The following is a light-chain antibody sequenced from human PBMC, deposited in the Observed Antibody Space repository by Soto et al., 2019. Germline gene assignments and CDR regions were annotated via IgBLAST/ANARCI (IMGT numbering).Light chain of an antibody. Sequence: DIVMTQSPDSLAVSLGERATINCKSSQSVLYSSNNKNYLAWYQQKPGQPPKLLIYWASTRESGVPDRFSGSGSGTDFTLTISSLQAEDVAVYYCQQCNSPHLTFGGGTKVEIK. J-gene: IGKJ4*01. CDR3: QQCNSPHLT. CDR2: WAS. CDR1: QSVLYSSNNKNY. V-gene: IGKV4-1*01.